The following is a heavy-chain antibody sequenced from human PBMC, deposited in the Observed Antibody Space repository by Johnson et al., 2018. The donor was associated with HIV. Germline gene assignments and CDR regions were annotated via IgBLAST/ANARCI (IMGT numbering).Heavy chain of an antibody. Sequence: VQLVESGGGLVQPGGSLRLSCVVSGFTVTRNYMSWVRQAPGKGLEWVSAISGGDDSTYYADSVKGRFSISRDNSKNTLYVQMNSLRAEDTAVYYCAKGPRADAFDIWGQGTMVTVSS. CDR1: GFTVTRNY. CDR3: AKGPRADAFDI. CDR2: ISGGDDST. J-gene: IGHJ3*02. V-gene: IGHV3-23*04.